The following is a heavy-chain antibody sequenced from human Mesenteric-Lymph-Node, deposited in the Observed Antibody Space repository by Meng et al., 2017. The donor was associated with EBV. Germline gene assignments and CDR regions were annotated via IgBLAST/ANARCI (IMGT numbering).Heavy chain of an antibody. CDR2: INTDGTST. CDR1: GFTFSNYW. CDR3: ARERRVG. Sequence: VQVVDAGGGLVQPGGSLSLSFAASGFTFSNYWMHWVRQAPGKGLLWVSRINTDGTSTYYADSVKGRFTISRDNAKNTLYLQMNSLRAEDTAMYYCARERRVGWGQGTLVTVSS. J-gene: IGHJ4*02. V-gene: IGHV3-74*01.